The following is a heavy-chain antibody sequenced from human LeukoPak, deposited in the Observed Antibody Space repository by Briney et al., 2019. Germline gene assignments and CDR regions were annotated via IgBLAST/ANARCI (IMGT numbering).Heavy chain of an antibody. J-gene: IGHJ4*02. CDR3: AREGRDYVWGSYRPTPNFDY. CDR2: IYYSGST. D-gene: IGHD3-16*02. CDR1: GGSFSGYY. V-gene: IGHV4-34*01. Sequence: SETLSLTCAVYGGSFSGYYWSWIRQPPGKGLEWIGSIYYSGSTYYNPSLKSRVTISVDTSKNQFSLKLSSVTAADTAVYYCAREGRDYVWGSYRPTPNFDYWGQGTLVTVSS.